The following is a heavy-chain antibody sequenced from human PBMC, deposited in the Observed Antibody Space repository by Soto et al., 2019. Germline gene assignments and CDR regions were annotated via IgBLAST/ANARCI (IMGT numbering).Heavy chain of an antibody. V-gene: IGHV3-21*01. CDR2: ISSSSSYI. Sequence: GGSLRLSCAASGFTFSSYSMNWVRQAPGKGLEWVSSISSSSSYIYYADSVKGRFTISRDNAKNSLYLQMNSLRAEDTAVYYCARDTSITIFGVVIISENYYYYMDVWGKGTTVTVSS. CDR3: ARDTSITIFGVVIISENYYYYMDV. D-gene: IGHD3-3*01. J-gene: IGHJ6*03. CDR1: GFTFSSYS.